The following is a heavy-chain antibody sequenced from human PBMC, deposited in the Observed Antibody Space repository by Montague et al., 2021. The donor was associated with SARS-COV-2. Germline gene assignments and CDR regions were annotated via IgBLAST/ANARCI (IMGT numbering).Heavy chain of an antibody. CDR2: IHYSGAI. J-gene: IGHJ4*02. V-gene: IGHV4-39*01. D-gene: IGHD1-14*01. CDR1: GGSISSSTYY. CDR3: ARVGRRQNYYFDD. Sequence: SETLSLTCTVSGGSISSSTYYWGWIRQPPGKGLEWIGNIHYSGAISYTPSLSSRVTVSVDTSKNQLSLKLRSVTAADTAVYFCARVGRRQNYYFDDWGQGALVTVSS.